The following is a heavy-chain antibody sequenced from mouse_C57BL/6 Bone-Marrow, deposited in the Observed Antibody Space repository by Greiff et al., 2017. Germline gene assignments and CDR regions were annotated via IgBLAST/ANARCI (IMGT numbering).Heavy chain of an antibody. D-gene: IGHD2-2*01. CDR1: GYSFTDYN. Sequence: VQLKQSGPELVKPGASVKISCKASGYSFTDYNMNWVKQSNGTSLEWIGVINPNYGTTSYNQKFKGKATLTVDQSSSTAYMQLNSLTSEDSAVXYCARYNYGYPYYYAMDYWGQGTSVTVSS. CDR2: INPNYGTT. V-gene: IGHV1-39*01. CDR3: ARYNYGYPYYYAMDY. J-gene: IGHJ4*01.